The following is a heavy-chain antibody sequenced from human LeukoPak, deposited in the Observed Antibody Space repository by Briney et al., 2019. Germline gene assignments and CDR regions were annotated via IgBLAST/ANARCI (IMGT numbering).Heavy chain of an antibody. Sequence: GGSLRLSCAASGFTFSSYSMNWVRQAPGKGLEWVSGLNWNGGTTGYADSVKGRFTNSRDNAKNSLFLHMTSLRADDTAVYFCAGDLFDYYGSGFDYWGQGTLVIVSS. V-gene: IGHV3-20*04. J-gene: IGHJ4*02. CDR3: AGDLFDYYGSGFDY. D-gene: IGHD3-10*01. CDR2: LNWNGGTT. CDR1: GFTFSSYS.